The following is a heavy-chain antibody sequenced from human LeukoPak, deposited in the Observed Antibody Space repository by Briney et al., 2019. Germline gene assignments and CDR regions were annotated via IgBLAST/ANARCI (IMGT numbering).Heavy chain of an antibody. CDR1: GGSISSYY. D-gene: IGHD1-26*01. V-gene: IGHV4-59*01. J-gene: IGHJ5*02. CDR3: AGSGSYYDLPNWFDP. Sequence: PSETLSLTCTVSGGSISSYYWSWIRQPPGKGLEWIGYIYYSGSTNYNPSLKSRVTISVDTSKNQFSLKLSSVTAADTAVYYCAGSGSYYDLPNWFDPWGQRTLVTVSS. CDR2: IYYSGST.